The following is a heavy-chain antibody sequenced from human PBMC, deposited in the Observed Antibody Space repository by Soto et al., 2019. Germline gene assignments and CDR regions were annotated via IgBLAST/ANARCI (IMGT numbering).Heavy chain of an antibody. V-gene: IGHV4-39*01. CDR2: FYYSGST. Sequence: QLQLQESGPGLVKPSETLSLTCAVSGGSISSGSYYWGWIRQPPGKGLEWIGNFYYSGSTYYNPSLKSLPTISVDTSKNLFFLKLGSVTAADTAVYYCARHYGPEVFDYWGQGTLVTVSS. D-gene: IGHD3-10*01. J-gene: IGHJ4*02. CDR1: GGSISSGSYY. CDR3: ARHYGPEVFDY.